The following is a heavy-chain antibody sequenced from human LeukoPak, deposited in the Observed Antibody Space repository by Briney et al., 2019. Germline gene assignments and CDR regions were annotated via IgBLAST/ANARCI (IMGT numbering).Heavy chain of an antibody. CDR3: AKEGIAVAGGAFDI. J-gene: IGHJ3*02. CDR2: ISGDGGST. Sequence: PGGSLRLSCAASGFTFDDYAMHWVRQPPGKGLEWVSLISGDGGSTYYADCVKGRFTISRDNSKNSLYLQMNSLRTEDTALYYCAKEGIAVAGGAFDIWGQGTMVTVSS. V-gene: IGHV3-43*02. D-gene: IGHD6-19*01. CDR1: GFTFDDYA.